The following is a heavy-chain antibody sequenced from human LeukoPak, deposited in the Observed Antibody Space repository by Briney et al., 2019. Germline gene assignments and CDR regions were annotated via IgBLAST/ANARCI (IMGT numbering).Heavy chain of an antibody. V-gene: IGHV4-61*01. CDR3: ARSYRVAAAGKVNWFDP. J-gene: IGHJ5*02. D-gene: IGHD6-13*01. Sequence: SETLSLTCTVSGYSISSGYYWSWIRQPPGKGLEWIGYIYYSGSTNYNPSLKSRVTISVDTSKNQFSLKLSSVTAADTAVYYCARSYRVAAAGKVNWFDPWGQGTLVTVSS. CDR1: GYSISSGYY. CDR2: IYYSGST.